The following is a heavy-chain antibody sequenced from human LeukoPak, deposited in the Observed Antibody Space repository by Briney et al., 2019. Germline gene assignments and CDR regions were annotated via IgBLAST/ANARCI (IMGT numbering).Heavy chain of an antibody. D-gene: IGHD3-22*01. CDR3: AKDRDDSSGYYHDY. J-gene: IGHJ4*02. V-gene: IGHV3-23*01. Sequence: GGSLRLSCAASGFTFSSYPMSWVRQAPAKGLEWVSAISGTGGSIYYADSVKGRFTISRGNSKNTLYLHMNSLRVEDTATYYCAKDRDDSSGYYHDYWGQGTLVTVSS. CDR1: GFTFSSYP. CDR2: ISGTGGSI.